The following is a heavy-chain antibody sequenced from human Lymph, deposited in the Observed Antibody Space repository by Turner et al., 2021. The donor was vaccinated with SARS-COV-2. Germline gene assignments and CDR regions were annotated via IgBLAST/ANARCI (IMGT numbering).Heavy chain of an antibody. Sequence: EVQLVASGGGLVKPGGSLRLSCAASGFTFSSYSMNWVRQAPGKGLEWFSSITFTSSYIYYADSVKGRFTISRDNAKNSLYLQMNSLRAEDTAVYYCARGPPDFPYYFDYWGQGTLVTVSS. CDR3: ARGPPDFPYYFDY. V-gene: IGHV3-21*01. CDR1: GFTFSSYS. J-gene: IGHJ4*02. D-gene: IGHD2-21*02. CDR2: ITFTSSYI.